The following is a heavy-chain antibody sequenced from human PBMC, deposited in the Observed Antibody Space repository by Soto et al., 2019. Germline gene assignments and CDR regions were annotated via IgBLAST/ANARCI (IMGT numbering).Heavy chain of an antibody. CDR1: GFTFSSYG. CDR3: ARDLEQQLAGWFDP. Sequence: EVQLVESGGGLVQPGGSLRLSCAASGFTFSSYGMHWVRQAPGKRLVWVSRINSDGSSTSYADSVKGRFTISRDNAKNTLYLQMNSLRAEDTAVYYCARDLEQQLAGWFDPWGQGTLVTVSS. J-gene: IGHJ5*02. CDR2: INSDGSST. V-gene: IGHV3-74*01. D-gene: IGHD6-13*01.